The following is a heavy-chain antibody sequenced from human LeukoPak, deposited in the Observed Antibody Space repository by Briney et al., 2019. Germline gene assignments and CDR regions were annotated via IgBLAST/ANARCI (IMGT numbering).Heavy chain of an antibody. V-gene: IGHV4-39*02. J-gene: IGHJ4*02. CDR3: ARDTRTAQGFDY. CDR2: IYYSGST. CDR1: GGSITSTTYY. Sequence: PSETLSLTCTVSGGSITSTTYYWGWIRQPPGKGLEWIGSIYYSGSTYYNPSLKSRVTISGDTSKNQLSLKLSSVTAADTAVYYCARDTRTAQGFDYWGQGILVAVSS. D-gene: IGHD2-15*01.